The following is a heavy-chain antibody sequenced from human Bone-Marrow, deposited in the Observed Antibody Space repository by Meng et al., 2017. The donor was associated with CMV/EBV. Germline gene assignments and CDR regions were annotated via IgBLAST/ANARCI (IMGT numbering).Heavy chain of an antibody. CDR2: ISPDGSEG. CDR3: ARATLSGRGLAV. D-gene: IGHD3-10*01. CDR1: GFSFSRHW. V-gene: IGHV3-7*01. Sequence: GGSLRLSCIGSGFSFSRHWINWIRQTPEKGLQWVANISPDGSEGFHVDSAKGRFTISRDNARNSLHLQMDSLRVDDTAVYYCARATLSGRGLAVWGQGTTVPVYS. J-gene: IGHJ6*02.